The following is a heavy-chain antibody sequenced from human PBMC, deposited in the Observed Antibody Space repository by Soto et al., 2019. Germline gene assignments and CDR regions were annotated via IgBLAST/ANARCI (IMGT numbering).Heavy chain of an antibody. J-gene: IGHJ3*02. CDR3: ARSRDDLIAAAAFDI. CDR1: GGTFSSYA. V-gene: IGHV1-69*10. Sequence: ASVKVSCKASGGTFSSYAISWVRQAPGQGLEWMGGIIPILGIANYAQKFQGGVTITADKSTSTAYMELSSLRSEDTAVYYCARSRDDLIAAAAFDIWGQGTMVTVSS. D-gene: IGHD6-13*01. CDR2: IIPILGIA.